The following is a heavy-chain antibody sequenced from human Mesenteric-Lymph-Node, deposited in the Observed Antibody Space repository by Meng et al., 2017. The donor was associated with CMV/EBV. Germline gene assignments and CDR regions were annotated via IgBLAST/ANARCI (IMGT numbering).Heavy chain of an antibody. CDR3: ARGGYSGSYYSSPYYYGMDI. Sequence: GSLRLSCTVSGGSISSSSYYWGWIRQPPGKGLEWIGSIYYSGSTYYNPSLKSRVTISVDTSKNQFSLKLSSVTAADTAVYYCARGGYSGSYYSSPYYYGMDIWGQGTTVTVSS. V-gene: IGHV4-39*07. CDR1: GGSISSSSYY. CDR2: IYYSGST. D-gene: IGHD1-26*01. J-gene: IGHJ6*02.